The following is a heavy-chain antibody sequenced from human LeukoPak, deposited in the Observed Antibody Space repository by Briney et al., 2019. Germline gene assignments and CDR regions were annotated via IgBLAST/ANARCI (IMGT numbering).Heavy chain of an antibody. CDR3: ARDSLLNLVGAPYPAPDFDY. D-gene: IGHD1-26*01. J-gene: IGHJ4*02. CDR1: GYTFTSYG. CDR2: ISAYNGNT. Sequence: GASVKVSCKASGYTFTSYGISWVRQAPGQGLEWMGWISAYNGNTNYAQKLQGRVTMTTDTSTSTAYMELRSLRSDDTAVYYCARDSLLNLVGAPYPAPDFDYWGQGTLVTVSS. V-gene: IGHV1-18*01.